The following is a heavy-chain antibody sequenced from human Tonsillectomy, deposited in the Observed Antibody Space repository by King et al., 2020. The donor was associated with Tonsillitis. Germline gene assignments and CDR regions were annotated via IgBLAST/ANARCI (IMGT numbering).Heavy chain of an antibody. CDR1: GGFISSNSYY. Sequence: QLQESGPGLVKPSETLSLTCTVSGGFISSNSYYWGWVRQPPGEGLEWIGSIYYSGSTYYKPSLKSRLTTSVDTSKNQFSLKLSSVTAADTAVYHCARHRRVVLVPDAPDSWGQGTLVTVSS. D-gene: IGHD2-8*02. V-gene: IGHV4-39*01. CDR3: ARHRRVVLVPDAPDS. J-gene: IGHJ4*02. CDR2: IYYSGST.